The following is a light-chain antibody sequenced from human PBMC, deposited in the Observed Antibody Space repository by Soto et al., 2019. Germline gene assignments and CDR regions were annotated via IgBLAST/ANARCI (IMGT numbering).Light chain of an antibody. CDR3: QQYNNWPPIT. CDR1: QSVNSK. V-gene: IGKV3-15*01. CDR2: GAS. J-gene: IGKJ5*01. Sequence: EVVMTQSPATLSVSLCERATLSCSASQSVNSKLAWYQQKPGQAPRLLIYGASTGATGIPARFSGSGSGTEFTLTISSLQSGDFAVYYCQQYNNWPPITFGQGTRLEIK.